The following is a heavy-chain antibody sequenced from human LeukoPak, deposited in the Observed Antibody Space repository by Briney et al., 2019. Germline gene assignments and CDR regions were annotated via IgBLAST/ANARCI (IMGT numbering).Heavy chain of an antibody. CDR2: IYYGGST. D-gene: IGHD3-10*01. V-gene: IGHV4-39*01. CDR1: GCTISSCSFY. Sequence: SETLSLSCTVSGCTISSCSFYWGWIRPPPGQGLVWIGSIYYGGSTYYNPSLNSRVTTSLDTSKNQFSLKLSSVTAADTAVYYCARLDLWFGDDYWGQGTLVTVSS. CDR3: ARLDLWFGDDY. J-gene: IGHJ4*02.